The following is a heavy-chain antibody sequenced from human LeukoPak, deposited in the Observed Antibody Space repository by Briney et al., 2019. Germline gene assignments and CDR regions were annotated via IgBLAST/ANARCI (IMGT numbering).Heavy chain of an antibody. CDR2: ISSSGTTI. CDR1: GFTFSDYY. Sequence: GGSLRLSCAASGFTFSDYYMSWIRQAPGKGLEWVSNISSSGTTIYYADSVKGRFTISRDNAKNSLYLQMNSLRAEDTAVYYCARDLTIFGVVLDYWGQGTLVTVSS. J-gene: IGHJ4*02. V-gene: IGHV3-11*04. D-gene: IGHD3-3*01. CDR3: ARDLTIFGVVLDY.